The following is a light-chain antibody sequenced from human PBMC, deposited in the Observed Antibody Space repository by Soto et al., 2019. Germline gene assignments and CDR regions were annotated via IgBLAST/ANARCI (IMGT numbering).Light chain of an antibody. Sequence: QSALTQPRSVSGSPGHSVTISCTGTSSDVGAYNYVSWYQHHPGKAPKLIIYDVNKRPSGVPDRFSGSKSGNTASLTISWLQAEDEADYYCQSYDTSLSARVFGGGTKLTVL. J-gene: IGLJ3*02. V-gene: IGLV2-11*01. CDR2: DVN. CDR1: SSDVGAYNY. CDR3: QSYDTSLSARV.